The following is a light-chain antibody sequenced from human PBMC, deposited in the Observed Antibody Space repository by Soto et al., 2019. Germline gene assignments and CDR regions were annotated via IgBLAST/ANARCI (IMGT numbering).Light chain of an antibody. CDR2: SSS. V-gene: IGKV1-39*01. Sequence: DIQMTQSPSSLSASVGDRVTITCQASQDISNYLNWYQQRPGKAPKLLIYSSSILHSAASSRFSGGGSGTDFTLTISDLQPEDFATYYCQQTFSTQISFGGGTTVEIK. CDR3: QQTFSTQIS. J-gene: IGKJ4*02. CDR1: QDISNY.